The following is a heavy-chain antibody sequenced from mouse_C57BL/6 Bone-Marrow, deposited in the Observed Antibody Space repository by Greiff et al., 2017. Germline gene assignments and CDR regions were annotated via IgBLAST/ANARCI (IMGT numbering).Heavy chain of an antibody. V-gene: IGHV1-69*01. Sequence: QVQLQQPGAELVMPGASVKLSCKASGYTFTSYWMHWVKQRPGQGLEWIGEIDPSDSYTNYNQKFKGKSTLTVDKSSSAAYMQLSSLTSEDSAVYYGARGPPHYYGRSYWFAYWGQGTLVTVSA. CDR3: ARGPPHYYGRSYWFAY. J-gene: IGHJ3*01. CDR2: IDPSDSYT. CDR1: GYTFTSYW. D-gene: IGHD1-1*01.